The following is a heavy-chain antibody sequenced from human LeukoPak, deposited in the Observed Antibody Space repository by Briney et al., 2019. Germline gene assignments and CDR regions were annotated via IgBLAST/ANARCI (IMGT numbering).Heavy chain of an antibody. D-gene: IGHD6-19*01. CDR2: IIPIFATS. J-gene: IGHJ4*02. CDR3: ARGSRTGWYYFDY. Sequence: GASVKVSCGASGGTFSSYAFSWVRQAPGQGLEWMGGIIPIFATSNYAHKFQGRVTITADTSTSTAYMELSSLISDDTAVYYCARGSRTGWYYFDYWGQGTLVTVSS. V-gene: IGHV1-69*06. CDR1: GGTFSSYA.